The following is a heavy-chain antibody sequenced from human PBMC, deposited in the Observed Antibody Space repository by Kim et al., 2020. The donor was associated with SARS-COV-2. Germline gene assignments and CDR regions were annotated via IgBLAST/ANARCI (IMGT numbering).Heavy chain of an antibody. J-gene: IGHJ4*02. Sequence: GGSLRLSCAASGFTLKTYWMSWVRQAPGKGLEWVASIKQDGTEKYYVDSVKGRFTISRDNAKNSLYLQMSSLQAEDTAMYFCARETGTWYIHYFDYWGQGMLVTVSS. CDR2: IKQDGTEK. CDR1: GFTLKTYW. V-gene: IGHV3-7*01. D-gene: IGHD6-13*01. CDR3: ARETGTWYIHYFDY.